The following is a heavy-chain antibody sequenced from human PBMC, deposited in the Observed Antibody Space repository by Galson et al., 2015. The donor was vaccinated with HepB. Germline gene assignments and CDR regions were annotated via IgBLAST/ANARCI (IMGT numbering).Heavy chain of an antibody. D-gene: IGHD3-3*01. J-gene: IGHJ5*02. V-gene: IGHV4-59*01. CDR3: ARVTYYDFWSDSYFDP. CDR1: GGSISSYY. CDR2: IYYSGST. Sequence: SETLSLTCTVSGGSISSYYWSWIRQPPGKGLEWIGYIYYSGSTNYNPSPKSRVTISVDTSKNQFSLKLSSVTAADTAVYYCARVTYYDFWSDSYFDPWGQGTLVTVSS.